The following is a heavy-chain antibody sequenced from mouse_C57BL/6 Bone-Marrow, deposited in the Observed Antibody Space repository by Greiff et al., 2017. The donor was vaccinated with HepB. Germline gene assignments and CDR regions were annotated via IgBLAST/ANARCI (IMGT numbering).Heavy chain of an antibody. CDR1: GYAFSSSW. Sequence: QVPLQQSGPELVKPGASVKISCKASGYAFSSSWMNWVKQRPGKGLEWIGRIYPGDGDTNYNGKFKGKATLTADKSSSTAYMQLSSLTSEDSAVYFWARFDGYHGAMDYWGQGTSVTVSS. CDR2: IYPGDGDT. D-gene: IGHD2-3*01. V-gene: IGHV1-82*01. J-gene: IGHJ4*01. CDR3: ARFDGYHGAMDY.